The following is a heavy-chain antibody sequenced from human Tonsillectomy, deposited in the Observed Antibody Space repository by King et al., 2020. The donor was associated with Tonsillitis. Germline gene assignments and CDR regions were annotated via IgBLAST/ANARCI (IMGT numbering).Heavy chain of an antibody. D-gene: IGHD2/OR15-2a*01. CDR2: INPSGTGT. CDR3: AREGGSFRHFDL. Sequence: QLVQSGAEVKEPGASLKVSCKASGYSFTNYYMHWVRQAPGQRLEWMGLINPSGTGTGYAQNFQGRITMTRDMSTSTDYMELSSLRSDDTAVYYCAREGGSFRHFDLWGRGTLVTVSS. V-gene: IGHV1-46*01. J-gene: IGHJ2*01. CDR1: GYSFTNYY.